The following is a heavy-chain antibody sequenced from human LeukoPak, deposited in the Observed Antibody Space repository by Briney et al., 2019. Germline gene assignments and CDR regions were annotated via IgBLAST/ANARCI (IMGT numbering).Heavy chain of an antibody. Sequence: PSETLSLTCTVSGGSISGSSYYWGWIRQPPGKGLEWIGSIYYSGSTYYNPSLKSRVTISVDTSKNQFSLKLSSVTAADTAVYYCARAYDILTGYYDYWGQGTLVTVSS. J-gene: IGHJ4*02. CDR3: ARAYDILTGYYDY. D-gene: IGHD3-9*01. CDR2: IYYSGST. V-gene: IGHV4-39*07. CDR1: GGSISGSSYY.